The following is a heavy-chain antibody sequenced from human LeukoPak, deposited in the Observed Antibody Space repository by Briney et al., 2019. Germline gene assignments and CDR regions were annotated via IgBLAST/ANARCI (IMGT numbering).Heavy chain of an antibody. CDR3: ARASHLGYSGYDLAWYYFDY. Sequence: SQTLSLTCAISGDSVSSNSAAWNWIRQSPSRGLEWLGRTYYRSKWYNDYAVSVKSRITINPDTSKNQFSLQLNSVTPEDTAVYYCARASHLGYSGYDLAWYYFDYWGQGTLVTVSS. V-gene: IGHV6-1*01. CDR2: TYYRSKWYN. CDR1: GDSVSSNSAA. J-gene: IGHJ4*02. D-gene: IGHD5-12*01.